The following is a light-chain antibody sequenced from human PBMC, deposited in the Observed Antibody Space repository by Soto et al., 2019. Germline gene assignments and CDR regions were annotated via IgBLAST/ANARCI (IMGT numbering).Light chain of an antibody. Sequence: DIQMTQSPSTLSASVGDRVTITFLASQNVNKWLAWFQQKPGKVPKLLIFDASTLQTGVPSRFGGGGSGTEFTLTISGLQPDDFATYYCQQYNSYSPWTFGPGTKVDIK. CDR1: QNVNKW. V-gene: IGKV1-5*01. CDR3: QQYNSYSPWT. CDR2: DAS. J-gene: IGKJ1*01.